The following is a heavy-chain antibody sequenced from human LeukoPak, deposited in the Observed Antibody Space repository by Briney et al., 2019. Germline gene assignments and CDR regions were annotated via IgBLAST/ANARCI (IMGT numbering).Heavy chain of an antibody. V-gene: IGHV4-59*01. CDR1: GGSISTYY. D-gene: IGHD3-10*01. CDR3: AREMGSAFNI. J-gene: IGHJ3*02. Sequence: PSETLSLTCTVSGGSISTYYWSWIRQSPGKGLEWIGYIYYSGSTDYNPSLKSRVTISVDTSKNQFSLKLSSVTAADTAVHYCAREMGSAFNIWGQGTMVSVS. CDR2: IYYSGST.